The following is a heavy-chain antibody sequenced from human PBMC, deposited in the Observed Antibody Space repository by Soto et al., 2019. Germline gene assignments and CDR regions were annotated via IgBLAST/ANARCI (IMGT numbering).Heavy chain of an antibody. CDR2: ISPLFSTT. CDR1: GALFNNYA. J-gene: IGHJ4*02. CDR3: AASSSVAAAGYFKF. Sequence: QVQLVQSGVEVKEPGSSVKVSCKATGALFNNYASNWVRQAPGQGLEWMGRISPLFSTTNYEQKFQGRVTIGANELTTIVYLEVSNVESEDTAMYYCAASSSVAAAGYFKFWGQGNLVTVSP. D-gene: IGHD6-13*01. V-gene: IGHV1-69*01.